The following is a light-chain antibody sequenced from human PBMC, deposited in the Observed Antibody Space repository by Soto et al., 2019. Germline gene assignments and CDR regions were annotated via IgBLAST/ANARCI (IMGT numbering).Light chain of an antibody. J-gene: IGLJ1*01. CDR3: SSYTTSSTVV. Sequence: QSALTQPASVSGSPGQSITVSCTGTSSDVGGYKYVSWYQHHPGRAPKLMIYEVSNRPSGVSHRFSGSKSGNTASLTISGLQPEDEADYYCSSYTTSSTVVFGTGTKVTV. V-gene: IGLV2-14*01. CDR1: SSDVGGYKY. CDR2: EVS.